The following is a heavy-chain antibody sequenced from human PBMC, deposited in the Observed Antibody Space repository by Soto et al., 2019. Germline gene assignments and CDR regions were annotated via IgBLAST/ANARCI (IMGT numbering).Heavy chain of an antibody. CDR1: GFTFSSYA. J-gene: IGHJ6*02. Sequence: GGSLRLSCAASGFTFSSYAMHWVRQAPGKRLEWVAVISYDGSNKYYADSVKGRFTISRDNSKNTLYLQMNSLRAEDTAVYYCARDRDLSGYHLYYYGMDVWGQGTTVTV. D-gene: IGHD3-22*01. CDR2: ISYDGSNK. CDR3: ARDRDLSGYHLYYYGMDV. V-gene: IGHV3-30-3*01.